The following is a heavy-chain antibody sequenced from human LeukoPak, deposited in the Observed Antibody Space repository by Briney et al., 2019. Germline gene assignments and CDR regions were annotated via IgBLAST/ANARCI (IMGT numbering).Heavy chain of an antibody. CDR3: AKTGSGYYYFDY. CDR1: GFTFSNSW. J-gene: IGHJ4*02. CDR2: ISGSGGST. V-gene: IGHV3-23*01. Sequence: PGGSLRLSCLASGFTFSNSWMTWVRQAPGKGLEWVSAISGSGGSTYYADSVKGRFTISRDNSKNTLYLQMNSLRAEDTAVYYCAKTGSGYYYFDYWGQGTLVTVFS. D-gene: IGHD5-12*01.